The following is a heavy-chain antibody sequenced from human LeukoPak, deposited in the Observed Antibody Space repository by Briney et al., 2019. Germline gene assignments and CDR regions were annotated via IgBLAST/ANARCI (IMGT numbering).Heavy chain of an antibody. V-gene: IGHV5-51*01. J-gene: IGHJ5*02. D-gene: IGHD5-18*01. CDR1: GYRFTSYW. CDR2: IYPGDSDT. CDR3: ARQVYSYGVNWFDP. Sequence: RHGESLKISCKGSGYRFTSYWIGWVRQMPGKGLEWMGIIYPGDSDTRYSPSFQGQVTISADKSISTAYLQWSSLKASDTAMYYCARQVYSYGVNWFDPWGQGTLVTVSS.